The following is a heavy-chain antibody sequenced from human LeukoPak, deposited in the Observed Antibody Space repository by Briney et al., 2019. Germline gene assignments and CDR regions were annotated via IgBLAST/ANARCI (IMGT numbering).Heavy chain of an antibody. CDR1: GGSISSYY. D-gene: IGHD2-15*01. J-gene: IGHJ6*03. CDR3: ARSVEGYCSGGSCYYYSYYMDV. V-gene: IGHV4-59*01. Sequence: SETLSLTCTVSGGSISSYYWSWIRQPPGKGLEWIGYIYYSGSTNYNPSLKSRVTISVDTSKNQFSLKLNSVIAADTAVFYCARSVEGYCSGGSCYYYSYYMDVWGKGTTVTVSS. CDR2: IYYSGST.